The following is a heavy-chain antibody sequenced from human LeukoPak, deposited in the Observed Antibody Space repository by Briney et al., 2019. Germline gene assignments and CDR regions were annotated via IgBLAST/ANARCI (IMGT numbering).Heavy chain of an antibody. Sequence: KSGGSLRLSCAASGFTFSSYSMNWVRQAPGKGLEWVSSISSSSSYIYYADSVKGRFTISRDNAKNSLYLQMNSLRAEDTAVYYCARETAGNSRKYYFDYWGQGTLVTVSS. V-gene: IGHV3-21*01. D-gene: IGHD6-13*01. CDR3: ARETAGNSRKYYFDY. J-gene: IGHJ4*02. CDR2: ISSSSSYI. CDR1: GFTFSSYS.